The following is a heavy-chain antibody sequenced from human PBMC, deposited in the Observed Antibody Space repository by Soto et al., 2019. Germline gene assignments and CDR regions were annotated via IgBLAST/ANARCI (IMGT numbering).Heavy chain of an antibody. CDR2: IKQDGSER. CDR1: GFIFSESW. V-gene: IGHV3-7*04. D-gene: IGHD2-2*01. Sequence: GSLRLSCAASGFIFSESWMSWVRQAPGKGLEWVANIKQDGSERRYADSVEGRFSITRDNAKNSLYLQMNRLVVEDTATYYCARYHFGGYAFDPWGQGTPVTVSS. J-gene: IGHJ5*02. CDR3: ARYHFGGYAFDP.